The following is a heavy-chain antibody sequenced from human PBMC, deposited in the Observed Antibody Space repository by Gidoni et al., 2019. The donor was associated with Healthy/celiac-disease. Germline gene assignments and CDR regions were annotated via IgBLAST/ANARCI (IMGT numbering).Heavy chain of an antibody. D-gene: IGHD1-26*01. CDR3: ARHGPNAGATGFDY. V-gene: IGHV4-39*01. J-gene: IGHJ4*02. Sequence: GKGLEWIGSIYYSGSTYYNPSLKSRVTISVDTSKNQFSLKLSSVTAADTAVYYCARHGPNAGATGFDYWGQGTLVTVSS. CDR2: IYYSGST.